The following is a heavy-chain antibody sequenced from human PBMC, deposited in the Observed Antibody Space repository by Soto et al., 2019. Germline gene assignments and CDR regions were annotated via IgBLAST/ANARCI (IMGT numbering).Heavy chain of an antibody. Sequence: ETLSLTCTVSGGSVSSGFYYWTWIRQSSGKGPEWIGYIYYSGTTSYNPSLKSRVTMSRDTSKNLFSLELNSVTAADTAVYYCARGRYSYGHFDFWGRGTLVTVSS. CDR3: ARGRYSYGHFDF. V-gene: IGHV4-61*01. CDR2: IYYSGTT. J-gene: IGHJ4*02. D-gene: IGHD5-18*01. CDR1: GGSVSSGFYY.